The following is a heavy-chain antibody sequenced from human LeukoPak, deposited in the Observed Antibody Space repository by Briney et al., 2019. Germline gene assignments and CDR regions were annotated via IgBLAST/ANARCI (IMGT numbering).Heavy chain of an antibody. CDR3: ARLSFPIFGVVVGSAHDAFDI. D-gene: IGHD3-3*01. Sequence: SSETLSLTCTVSGGSISSSSYYWGWIRQPPRKGLEWIGYIYYSGSTNYNPSLKSRVTISVDTSKNQFSLKLSSVTAADTAVYYCARLSFPIFGVVVGSAHDAFDIWGQGTMVTVSS. V-gene: IGHV4-61*05. CDR1: GGSISSSSYY. CDR2: IYYSGST. J-gene: IGHJ3*02.